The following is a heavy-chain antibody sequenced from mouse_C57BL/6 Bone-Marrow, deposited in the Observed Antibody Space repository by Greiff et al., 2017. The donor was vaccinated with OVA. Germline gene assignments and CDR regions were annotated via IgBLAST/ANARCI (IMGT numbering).Heavy chain of an antibody. CDR1: GFTFSSYA. Sequence: EVMLVESGEGLVKPGGSLKLSCAASGFTFSSYAMSWVRQTPEKRLEWVAYISSGGDYIYYADTVKGRFTISRDNARNTLYLQMSSLKSKDTAMYYCTRDIFYYAMDYWGQGTSVTVSS. J-gene: IGHJ4*01. CDR2: ISSGGDYI. CDR3: TRDIFYYAMDY. V-gene: IGHV5-9-1*02.